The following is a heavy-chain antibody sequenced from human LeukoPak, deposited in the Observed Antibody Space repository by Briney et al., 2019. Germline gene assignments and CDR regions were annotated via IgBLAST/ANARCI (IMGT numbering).Heavy chain of an antibody. J-gene: IGHJ4*02. CDR2: INHSGST. CDR3: ARALGGYSFFDY. D-gene: IGHD5-18*01. Sequence: PSETLSLTCAVYGGSFSGYYWSWIRQPPGKGLEWIGEINHSGSTNYNPSLKSRVTISVDTSKNQFSLKLSSVTAADTAVYYCARALGGYSFFDYWGQGTLVTVSS. CDR1: GGSFSGYY. V-gene: IGHV4-34*01.